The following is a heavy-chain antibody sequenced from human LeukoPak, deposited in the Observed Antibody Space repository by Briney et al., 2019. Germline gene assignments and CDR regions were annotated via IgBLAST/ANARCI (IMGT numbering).Heavy chain of an antibody. CDR1: GGSISSYY. CDR2: IYYSGYT. CDR3: ARGLHFDY. V-gene: IGHV4-59*12. J-gene: IGHJ4*02. Sequence: NPSETLSLTCTVSGGSISSYYWSWIRQPPGKGLEWIGCIYYSGYTNYNPSLKSRVTISVDTSKNQFSLKLSSVTAADTAVYYCARGLHFDYWGQGTLVTVSS.